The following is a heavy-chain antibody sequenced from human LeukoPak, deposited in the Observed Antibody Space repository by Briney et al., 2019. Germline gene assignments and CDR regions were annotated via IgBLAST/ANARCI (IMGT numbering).Heavy chain of an antibody. CDR2: INHSGST. CDR1: GGSFSGYY. V-gene: IGHV4-34*01. D-gene: IGHD6-13*01. Sequence: SETLSLTCAVYGGSFSGYYWSWIRQPPGKGLEWIGEINHSGSTNYNPSLKSRVTISVDTPKNQFSLKLSSVTAADTAVYYCARLRHSSSPNWFDPWGQGTLVTVSS. CDR3: ARLRHSSSPNWFDP. J-gene: IGHJ5*02.